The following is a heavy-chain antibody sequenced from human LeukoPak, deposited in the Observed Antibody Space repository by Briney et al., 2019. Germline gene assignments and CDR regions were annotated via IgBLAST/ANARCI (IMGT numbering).Heavy chain of an antibody. CDR2: IWYDGSNK. CDR1: GFTFSSYG. J-gene: IGHJ4*02. V-gene: IGHV3-33*01. D-gene: IGHD4-17*01. CDR3: ARDMVTTLIDD. Sequence: PGRSLRLSCAASGFTFSSYGMHWVRQAPGKGVEWVAVIWYDGSNKYYADSVKGRFTISRDNSKNTLYLQMNSLRAEDTAVYYCARDMVTTLIDDWGQGTLVTVSS.